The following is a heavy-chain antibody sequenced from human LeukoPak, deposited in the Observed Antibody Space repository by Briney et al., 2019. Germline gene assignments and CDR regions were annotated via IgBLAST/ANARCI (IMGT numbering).Heavy chain of an antibody. CDR3: ARHLYESRGQTSFDY. V-gene: IGHV4-61*01. D-gene: IGHD3-22*01. Sequence: PSETLSLTCTVSGGSISSGSYYWSWIRQPPGKGLEWIGYISYSGSTNYNPSLKSRVTISVDTSQNQFSLKLSSVTAADTAMYYCARHLYESRGQTSFDYWGQGTLVTVSS. CDR2: ISYSGST. CDR1: GGSISSGSYY. J-gene: IGHJ4*02.